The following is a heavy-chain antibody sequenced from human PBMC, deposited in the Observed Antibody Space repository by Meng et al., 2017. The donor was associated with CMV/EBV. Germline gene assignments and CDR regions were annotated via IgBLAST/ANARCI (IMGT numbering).Heavy chain of an antibody. J-gene: IGHJ4*02. CDR2: INHSGIT. CDR3: ARGQRFRSFDY. CDR1: GGSFSGYY. Sequence: SETLSLTCAVYGGSFSGYYWSWIRQPPGKGLEWIGEINHSGITNYNPSLKSRVTISVDTSKNQFSLKLSSVTAADTAVYYCARGQRFRSFDYWGQGTLVTVSS. D-gene: IGHD5-24*01. V-gene: IGHV4-34*01.